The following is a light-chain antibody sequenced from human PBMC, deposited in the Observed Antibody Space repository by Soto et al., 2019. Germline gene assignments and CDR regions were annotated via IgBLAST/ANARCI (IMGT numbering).Light chain of an antibody. CDR3: QQRSNWPLA. V-gene: IGKV3-11*01. CDR1: QSVSSY. Sequence: EIVLTQSPATLSLSPGERATLSCRASQSVSSYLAWYQQKRGQAPRLLIYDASNRATGIPARFSGSGSGTDFNLTISSLEPEDFAVYYCQQRSNWPLAFGGGTKVEIK. J-gene: IGKJ4*01. CDR2: DAS.